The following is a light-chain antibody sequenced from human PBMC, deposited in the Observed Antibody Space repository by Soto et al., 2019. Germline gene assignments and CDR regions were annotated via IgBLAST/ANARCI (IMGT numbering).Light chain of an antibody. Sequence: QSALTQPASVSGSPGQSITISCTGTSSDVGGYNYVSWYQQHPGKAPKLIIYKVINRPSGVSNRFSGSKSDNTASLTISGLQAEDEADYYCSSYTSSNTYVFGTGTKLTVL. CDR2: KVI. CDR3: SSYTSSNTYV. V-gene: IGLV2-14*01. CDR1: SSDVGGYNY. J-gene: IGLJ1*01.